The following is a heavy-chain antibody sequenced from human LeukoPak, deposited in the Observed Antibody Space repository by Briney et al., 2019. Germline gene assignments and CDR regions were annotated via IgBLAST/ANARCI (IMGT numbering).Heavy chain of an antibody. CDR2: ISVYNGNT. CDR1: GYTFTSYG. V-gene: IGHV1-18*01. J-gene: IGHJ4*02. D-gene: IGHD1-1*01. CDR3: ARLEFAGTHYFDY. Sequence: ASVKVSCKASGYTFTSYGISRVRQAPGQGLEWMGWISVYNGNTNYAQKLQGRVTMTTDTSTSTAYMDLRSLGSDDTAVYYCARLEFAGTHYFDYWAREPWSPSPQ.